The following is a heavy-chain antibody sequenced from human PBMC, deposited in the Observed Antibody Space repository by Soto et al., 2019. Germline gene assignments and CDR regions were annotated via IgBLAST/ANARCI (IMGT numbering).Heavy chain of an antibody. V-gene: IGHV3-23*01. Sequence: PVGSLRLSCAASGFTFSSYAMSWVRQAPGKGLDWVSTISGSGASADYADSVKGRFTISRDNSKNTLSLQMDGLRAEDTGVYYCAKDLWNQYYFDSWGQGTLVTVSS. CDR2: ISGSGASA. J-gene: IGHJ4*02. CDR1: GFTFSSYA. CDR3: AKDLWNQYYFDS. D-gene: IGHD1-1*01.